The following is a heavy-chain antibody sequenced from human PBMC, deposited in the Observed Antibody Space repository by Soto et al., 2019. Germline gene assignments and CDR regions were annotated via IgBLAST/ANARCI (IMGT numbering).Heavy chain of an antibody. CDR3: ARARVTEGYYYYGMDV. Sequence: SETLSLTCTVSGGSISSYYWSWIRQPPGKGLEWIGYIYYSRSTNYNPSLKSRVTISVDTSKNQFSLKLSSATAADTAVYYCARARVTEGYYYYGMDVWGQGTTVTVSS. J-gene: IGHJ6*02. CDR1: GGSISSYY. V-gene: IGHV4-59*01. D-gene: IGHD4-4*01. CDR2: IYYSRST.